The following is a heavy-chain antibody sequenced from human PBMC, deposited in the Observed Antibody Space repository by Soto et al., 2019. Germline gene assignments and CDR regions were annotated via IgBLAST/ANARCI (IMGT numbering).Heavy chain of an antibody. CDR2: IYYSGST. CDR3: ARHRIAAPDSWFDP. J-gene: IGHJ5*02. D-gene: IGHD6-6*01. V-gene: IGHV4-39*01. Sequence: QLQLQESGPGLVKPSETLSLTCTVSGGSISSSSYYWGWIRQPPGKGLEWIGSIYYSGSTYYNPSLKSRVTISVDTSKNQFSLKLSSVTAADTAVYYCARHRIAAPDSWFDPWGQGTLVTVSS. CDR1: GGSISSSSYY.